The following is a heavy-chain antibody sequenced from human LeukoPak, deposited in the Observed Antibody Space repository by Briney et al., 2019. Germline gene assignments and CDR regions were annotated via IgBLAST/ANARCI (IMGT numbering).Heavy chain of an antibody. CDR3: ARRDIMKYAFDT. CDR1: GGSISSGGYY. CDR2: IYHSGST. D-gene: IGHD3-16*01. J-gene: IGHJ3*02. V-gene: IGHV4-30-2*01. Sequence: PSETLSLTCTVSGGSISSGGYYWSWIRQPPGKGLEWIGYIYHSGSTYYNPSLKSRVTISVDTSNTQLSLKLSSVTAADTAVYYCARRDIMKYAFDTWGQGTMVTVSS.